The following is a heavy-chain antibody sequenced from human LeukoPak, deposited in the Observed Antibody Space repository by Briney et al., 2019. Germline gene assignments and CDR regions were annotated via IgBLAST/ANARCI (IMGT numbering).Heavy chain of an antibody. V-gene: IGHV4-61*02. CDR1: GGSICSSSYY. D-gene: IGHD2-21*02. Sequence: SETLSLTCTVSGGSICSSSYYWGWVRQPAGKGLEWIGRIYTSGSTNYNPSLKSRVTMSVDTSKNQFSLKLSSVTAADTAVYYCARLWPTDPYYYYYMDVWGKGTTVTVSS. J-gene: IGHJ6*03. CDR2: IYTSGST. CDR3: ARLWPTDPYYYYYMDV.